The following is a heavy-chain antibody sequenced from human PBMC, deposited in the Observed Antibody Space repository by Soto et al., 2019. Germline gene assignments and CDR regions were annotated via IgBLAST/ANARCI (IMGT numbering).Heavy chain of an antibody. V-gene: IGHV3-23*01. CDR3: ARGDQGFDY. Sequence: PGGSLRLSCAASGFTFSSYEMNWVRQAPGKGLEWVSSISVSGGSTYYADSVKGRFTISRDNSRNTLHLQMNSLTPEDTAVYYCARGDQGFDYWGQGTLVTVSS. CDR1: GFTFSSYE. CDR2: ISVSGGST. J-gene: IGHJ4*02. D-gene: IGHD3-16*01.